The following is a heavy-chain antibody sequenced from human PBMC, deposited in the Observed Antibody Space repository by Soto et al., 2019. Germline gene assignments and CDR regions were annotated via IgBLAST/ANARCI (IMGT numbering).Heavy chain of an antibody. CDR1: GLIFSDYA. Sequence: EVQLLESGGDLVQPGGSLRLSCAASGLIFSDYAMSWVRQAPGKGLECVACISGSGGNTFYADSVKGRFTISRDNSKNTLSLHMTSLRVDDTAVYFCAKDRFWIVGPVDYWGQGTLVTFSS. D-gene: IGHD1-26*01. CDR2: ISGSGGNT. V-gene: IGHV3-23*01. J-gene: IGHJ4*02. CDR3: AKDRFWIVGPVDY.